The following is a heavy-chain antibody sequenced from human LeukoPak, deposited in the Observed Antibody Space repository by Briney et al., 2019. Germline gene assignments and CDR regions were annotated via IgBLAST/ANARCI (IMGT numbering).Heavy chain of an antibody. CDR2: ISSSSSYI. Sequence: PGGSLRLSCAASGFTLSSYSMNWVRQAPGKGLEWVSSISSSSSYIYYADSVKGRFTISRDNAKNSLYLQMNSLRAEDTAVYYCARGLGYYYDSSGYKHWGQGTLVTVSS. V-gene: IGHV3-21*01. J-gene: IGHJ4*02. D-gene: IGHD3-22*01. CDR3: ARGLGYYYDSSGYKH. CDR1: GFTLSSYS.